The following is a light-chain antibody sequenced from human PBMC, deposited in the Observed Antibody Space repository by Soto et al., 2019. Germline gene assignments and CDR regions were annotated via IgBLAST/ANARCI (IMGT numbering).Light chain of an antibody. Sequence: DIQMTQSPSSLSASVGDRVTITCQASQDISNYLNWYQQKPGKAPKLLIYDASNLETGDPSRFSGSGSGTDFTFTISSLQPEDIATYYCHLGFTFGPGTKVDIK. CDR2: DAS. CDR3: HLGFT. CDR1: QDISNY. J-gene: IGKJ3*01. V-gene: IGKV1-33*01.